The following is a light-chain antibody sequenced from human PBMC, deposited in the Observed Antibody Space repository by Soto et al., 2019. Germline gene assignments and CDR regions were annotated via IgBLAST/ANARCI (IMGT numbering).Light chain of an antibody. Sequence: DIQMTQSPSTLSASVGDRVTITCRASQYIGSWLAWYQQKPGTAPKLLIYKASSLQSGVPSRFTGSGSGTDFTLTISRLQPDDFATYFCQQYNGTFGRGTKVEIK. CDR2: KAS. V-gene: IGKV1-5*03. J-gene: IGKJ1*01. CDR1: QYIGSW. CDR3: QQYNGT.